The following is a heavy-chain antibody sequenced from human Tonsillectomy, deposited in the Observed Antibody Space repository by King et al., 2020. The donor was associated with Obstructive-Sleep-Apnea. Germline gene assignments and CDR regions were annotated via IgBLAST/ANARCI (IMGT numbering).Heavy chain of an antibody. CDR1: GGSISSDDYY. V-gene: IGHV4-30-4*01. J-gene: IGHJ4*02. D-gene: IGHD3-9*01. Sequence: VQLQESGPRLVKPSENLSLTCTVSGGSISSDDYYWSWIRQPPGKGLEWLGYSYYTGSTLYNPSLKGRITISVDTSKNQFSLKLTSVTAADTAVYFCARFTYNVLTGNFYFDFWGQGTLVPVSS. CDR2: SYYTGST. CDR3: ARFTYNVLTGNFYFDF.